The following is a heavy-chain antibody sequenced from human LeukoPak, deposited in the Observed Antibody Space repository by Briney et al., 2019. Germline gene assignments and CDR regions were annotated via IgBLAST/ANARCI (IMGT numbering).Heavy chain of an antibody. CDR2: FYYSGST. J-gene: IGHJ4*02. Sequence: RAATESLTCTVSGRSLSIYYWRWTREPAGEGLEWIGYFYYSGSTNYHPSLKSRVTLSVEMSKNHFSLKLRSVNAAGTALFYFARQILRTTIYFDCWGEG. V-gene: IGHV4-59*08. CDR3: ARQILRTTIYFDC. CDR1: GRSLSIYY. D-gene: IGHD4/OR15-4a*01.